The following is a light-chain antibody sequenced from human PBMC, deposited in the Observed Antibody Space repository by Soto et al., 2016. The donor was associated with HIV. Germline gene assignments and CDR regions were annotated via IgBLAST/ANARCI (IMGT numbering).Light chain of an antibody. CDR3: QQYYSTPWT. Sequence: DIQMTQSPSSLSGSIGDRVSITCRASQDIYNYLAWYQQKPGKVPRLLISAAMNLESGVPSRFRGSGSGTEFTLTITSLQPEDIATYYCQQYYSTPWTFGQGTTVE. V-gene: IGKV1-27*01. J-gene: IGKJ1*01. CDR2: AAM. CDR1: QDIYNY.